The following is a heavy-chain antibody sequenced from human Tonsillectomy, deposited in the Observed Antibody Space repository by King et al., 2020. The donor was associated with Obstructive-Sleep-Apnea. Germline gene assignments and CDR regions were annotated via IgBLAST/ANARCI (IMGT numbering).Heavy chain of an antibody. V-gene: IGHV4-34*01. CDR1: GGSFSGYY. CDR2: INHSGST. J-gene: IGHJ5*02. Sequence: VQLQQWGAGLLKPSETLSLTCAVYGGSFSGYYWSWIRQPPGKGLEWIGEINHSGSTNYNPSLKSRVNISVDTSKNQFSLKRSSVTAADTAVYYCARGVPVTIFGVVIIRNNWFDPWGQGTLVTVSS. CDR3: ARGVPVTIFGVVIIRNNWFDP. D-gene: IGHD3-3*01.